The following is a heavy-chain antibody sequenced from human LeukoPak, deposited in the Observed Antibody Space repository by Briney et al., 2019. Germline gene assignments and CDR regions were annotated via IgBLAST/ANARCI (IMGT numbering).Heavy chain of an antibody. V-gene: IGHV4-59*01. D-gene: IGHD1-1*01. CDR3: AKLQPNSGEWAFDI. CDR2: LYYSGSP. J-gene: IGHJ3*02. Sequence: PSETLSLTCTVSGASITSYYWSWIRQPPEKGLEWIGYLYYSGSPNYNPSLKSRVTISVDTSKNHFSLTLSSVTAADTAVYYCAKLQPNSGEWAFDIWGQGTMVTVSS. CDR1: GASITSYY.